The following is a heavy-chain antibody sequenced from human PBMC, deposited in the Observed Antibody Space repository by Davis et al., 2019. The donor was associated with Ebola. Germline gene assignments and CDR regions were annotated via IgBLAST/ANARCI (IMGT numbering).Heavy chain of an antibody. CDR3: AREPFVNSGYGYGMDV. CDR2: INHSGST. V-gene: IGHV4-34*01. J-gene: IGHJ6*02. CDR1: GFTFSSYA. Sequence: GSLRLSCAASGFTFSSYAMSWVRQAPGKGLEWIGEINHSGSTNYNPSLKSRVTISVDTSKNQFSLKLSSVTAADTAVYYCAREPFVNSGYGYGMDVWGQGTTVTVSS. D-gene: IGHD5-12*01.